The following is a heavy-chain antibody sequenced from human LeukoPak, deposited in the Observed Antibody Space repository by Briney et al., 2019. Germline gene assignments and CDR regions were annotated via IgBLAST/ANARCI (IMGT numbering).Heavy chain of an antibody. V-gene: IGHV1-69*13. CDR3: ARGGLRVMVYRLYYMDV. D-gene: IGHD2-8*01. J-gene: IGHJ6*03. Sequence: ASVKVSCKASGDTFSSYAITWVRQAPGQGLEWMGGIIPIFDTSNYAQKFQGRVTFTSDDSTSTAYMELSSLRSEDTAVYYCARGGLRVMVYRLYYMDVWGKGTTVTVSS. CDR1: GDTFSSYA. CDR2: IIPIFDTS.